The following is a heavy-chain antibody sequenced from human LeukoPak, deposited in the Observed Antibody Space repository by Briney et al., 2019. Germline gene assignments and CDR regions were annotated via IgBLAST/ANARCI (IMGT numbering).Heavy chain of an antibody. CDR3: ARALTGTTLDY. D-gene: IGHD1-7*01. Sequence: PSQTLSLTCTVSGGSLSSGDYYWSWIRQPPGKGLEWIGYIYYSGSTYYNPSLKSRVTISVDTSKNQFSLKLSSVTAADTAVYYCARALTGTTLDYWGQGTLVTVSS. CDR1: GGSLSSGDYY. CDR2: IYYSGST. V-gene: IGHV4-30-4*01. J-gene: IGHJ4*02.